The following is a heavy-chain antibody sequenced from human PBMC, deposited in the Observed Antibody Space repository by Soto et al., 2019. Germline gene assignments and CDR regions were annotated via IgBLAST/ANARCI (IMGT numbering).Heavy chain of an antibody. Sequence: AGGSLRLSCAASGFTFSSYGMHWVRQAPGKGLEWVAVISYDGGNKYYADSVKGRFTISRDNSKNTLYLQMNSLRAEDTAVYYCAKDPEAQYWYFDYWGQGTRVTVSS. D-gene: IGHD2-15*01. J-gene: IGHJ4*02. CDR2: ISYDGGNK. CDR3: AKDPEAQYWYFDY. V-gene: IGHV3-30*18. CDR1: GFTFSSYG.